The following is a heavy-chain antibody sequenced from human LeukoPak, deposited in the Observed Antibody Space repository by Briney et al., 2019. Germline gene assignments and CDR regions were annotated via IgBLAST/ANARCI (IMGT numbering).Heavy chain of an antibody. Sequence: SETLSLTCTVSGGSISSYYWSWIRQPPGKGLEWIGYIYYSGSTNYNPSLKSRVTISVDPSKNQFSLKLSSVTAADTAVYYCARDHDYGGNRRYFQHWGQGTLVTVSS. CDR1: GGSISSYY. CDR2: IYYSGST. V-gene: IGHV4-59*12. J-gene: IGHJ1*01. CDR3: ARDHDYGGNRRYFQH. D-gene: IGHD4-23*01.